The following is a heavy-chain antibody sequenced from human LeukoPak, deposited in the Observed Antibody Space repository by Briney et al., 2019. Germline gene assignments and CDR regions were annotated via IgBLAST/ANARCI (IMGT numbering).Heavy chain of an antibody. CDR2: INPSGGST. CDR1: GYTFTSYY. V-gene: IGHV1-46*01. Sequence: ASVTVSCKASGYTFTSYYMHWVRQAPGQGLEWMGIINPSGGSTSYAQKFQGRVTMTGDTSTSTVYMELSSLRSEDTAVYYCARTWLRYSSSLYLDYWGQGTLVTVSS. CDR3: ARTWLRYSSSLYLDY. J-gene: IGHJ4*02. D-gene: IGHD6-13*01.